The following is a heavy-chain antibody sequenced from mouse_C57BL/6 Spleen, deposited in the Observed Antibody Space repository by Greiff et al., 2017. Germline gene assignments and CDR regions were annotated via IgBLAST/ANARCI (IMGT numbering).Heavy chain of an antibody. CDR3: ARYDYHYFDY. D-gene: IGHD2-4*01. CDR1: GFTFSDYY. J-gene: IGHJ2*01. Sequence: EVQLVESEGGLVQPGSSMKLSCTASGFTFSDYYMAWVRQVPEKGLEWVANINYDGSSTYYLDSLKSRFIISRDNAKNILYLQMSSLKSEDTATYYCARYDYHYFDYWGQGTTLTVSS. CDR2: INYDGSST. V-gene: IGHV5-16*01.